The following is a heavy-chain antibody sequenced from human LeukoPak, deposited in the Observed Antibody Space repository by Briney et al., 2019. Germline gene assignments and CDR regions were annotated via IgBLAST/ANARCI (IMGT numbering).Heavy chain of an antibody. CDR1: GYTFTSYD. Sequence: ASVKVSCKASGYTFTSYDINWVRQATGQGLEWMGWMNPNSGNTGYAQKFQGRVTMTRNTSISTAYMELSSLRSEDTAVYYCARVPLGRVTIFGVVRNWFDPWGQETLVTVSS. J-gene: IGHJ5*02. CDR2: MNPNSGNT. D-gene: IGHD3-3*01. CDR3: ARVPLGRVTIFGVVRNWFDP. V-gene: IGHV1-8*01.